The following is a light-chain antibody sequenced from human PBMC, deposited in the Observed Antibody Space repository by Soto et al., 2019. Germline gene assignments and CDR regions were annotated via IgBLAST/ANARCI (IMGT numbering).Light chain of an antibody. Sequence: IVLTHSPTTLSFSPWQRSTLSFRARQSVRIYLGWYQHKPGQAPRLLIYDASNRATGIPARFSGSGSGTDFTLTISSLEPEDFAVYYCQQRSNLPITFGQGTRLEIK. CDR3: QQRSNLPIT. V-gene: IGKV3-11*01. J-gene: IGKJ5*01. CDR1: QSVRIY. CDR2: DAS.